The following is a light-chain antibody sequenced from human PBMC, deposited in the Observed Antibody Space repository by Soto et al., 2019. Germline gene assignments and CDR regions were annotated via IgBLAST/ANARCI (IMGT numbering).Light chain of an antibody. V-gene: IGLV1-40*01. CDR2: GNN. CDR1: SSNIGAGYD. Sequence: QAVVTQPPSVSGAPGQRVTISCTGSSSNIGAGYDVHWYQQLPRTAPKLLIYGNNNRPSGVPDRFSGSKSGTSASLAITGLQAEDEADYYCQSYDNSLSVPHVLFGGRTQLTVL. CDR3: QSYDNSLSVPHVL. J-gene: IGLJ2*01.